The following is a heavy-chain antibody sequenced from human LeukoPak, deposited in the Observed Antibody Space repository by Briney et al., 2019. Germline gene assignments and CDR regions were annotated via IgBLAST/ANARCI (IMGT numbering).Heavy chain of an antibody. CDR2: ISGSGGST. CDR1: GFTFSSYA. D-gene: IGHD3-10*01. J-gene: IGHJ4*02. Sequence: PGGSLRLSCAASGFTFSSYAMSWVRQAPGKGLEWVSAISGSGGSTYYADSVKGRFTISRDNSKNTLYLQMNSLRAEDTAVYYCAKVAFNYYGSGSLETPYFDYWGQGTLVTVSS. CDR3: AKVAFNYYGSGSLETPYFDY. V-gene: IGHV3-23*01.